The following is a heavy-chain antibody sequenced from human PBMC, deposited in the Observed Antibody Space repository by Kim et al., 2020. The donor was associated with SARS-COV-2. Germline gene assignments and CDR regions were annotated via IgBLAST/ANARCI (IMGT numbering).Heavy chain of an antibody. J-gene: IGHJ5*02. CDR2: FDPENGDT. CDR1: GYTLTELS. Sequence: ASVKVSCKVSGYTLTELSMHWVRQAPGKGLEWMGGFDPENGDTIYAQKFQGRVTMTEDTSTDTAYMELSSLRSEDTAVYYCATVRITIFGVVIITGNWFDPWGQGTLVTVSS. V-gene: IGHV1-24*01. CDR3: ATVRITIFGVVIITGNWFDP. D-gene: IGHD3-3*01.